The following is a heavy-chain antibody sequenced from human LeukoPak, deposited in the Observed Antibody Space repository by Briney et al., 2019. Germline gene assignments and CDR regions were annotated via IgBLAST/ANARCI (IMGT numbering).Heavy chain of an antibody. J-gene: IGHJ4*02. D-gene: IGHD3-10*01. CDR1: GFTFSSSA. V-gene: IGHV3-23*01. CDR2: IGSSGGNT. CDR3: ARGSVRGVIRPYFDY. Sequence: GGSLRLSCAASGFTFSSSAMSWVRQAPGKGLEWVSVIGSSGGNTYYADSVKGRFTISRDNSKNTLYLQMNSLRAEDTAVYYCARGSVRGVIRPYFDYWGQGTLVTVSS.